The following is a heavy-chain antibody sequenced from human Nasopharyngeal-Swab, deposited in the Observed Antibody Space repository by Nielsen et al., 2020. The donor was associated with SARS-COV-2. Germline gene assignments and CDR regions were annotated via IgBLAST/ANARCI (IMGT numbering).Heavy chain of an antibody. CDR2: IKHDGSEK. CDR3: AKGTGATYRAIDY. J-gene: IGHJ4*02. Sequence: GESLKISCAASGITFSTYWMSWVRQAPGKGLEWVANIKHDGSEKYYVDSVKGRFTISRDNAKNSLYLQMNSLRAEDTAVYYCAKGTGATYRAIDYWGQGTLVTASS. D-gene: IGHD1-26*01. V-gene: IGHV3-7*05. CDR1: GITFSTYW.